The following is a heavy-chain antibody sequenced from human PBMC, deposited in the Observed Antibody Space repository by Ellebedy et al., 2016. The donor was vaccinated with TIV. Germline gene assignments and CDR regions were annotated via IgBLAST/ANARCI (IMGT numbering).Heavy chain of an antibody. CDR3: ARDPGGGGNYGDNWFDP. CDR2: IYKDGGT. J-gene: IGHJ5*02. V-gene: IGHV3-66*01. CDR1: GFTVNSYF. Sequence: GESLKISCAASGFTVNSYFMTWVRQAPGKGLEWVSVIYKDGGTNYTDSVLGRFIISRDNSENTLYLQMDSLRVEDTAVYYCARDPGGGGNYGDNWFDPWGQGTLVTVSS. D-gene: IGHD3-22*01.